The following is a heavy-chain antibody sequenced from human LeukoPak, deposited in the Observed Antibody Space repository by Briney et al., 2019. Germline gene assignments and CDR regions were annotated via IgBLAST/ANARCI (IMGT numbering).Heavy chain of an antibody. CDR3: ASVVEMATISA. J-gene: IGHJ5*02. CDR2: ISSSGSTI. Sequence: GGSLRLSCAASGFTFSSYEMNWVRQAPGKGLEWVPYISSSGSTIYYADSVKGRFTISRDNAKNSLFLQMNSPRAENTAVYYCASVVEMATISAWGQGTLVTVSS. CDR1: GFTFSSYE. V-gene: IGHV3-48*03. D-gene: IGHD5-24*01.